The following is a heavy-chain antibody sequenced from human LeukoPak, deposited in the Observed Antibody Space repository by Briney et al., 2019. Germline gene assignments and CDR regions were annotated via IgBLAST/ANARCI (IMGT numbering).Heavy chain of an antibody. V-gene: IGHV3-21*01. D-gene: IGHD3-10*01. Sequence: PGGSLRLSCAASGFTFSTYNMTWVRQAPGKGLEWASSISGGSSYIYYADSVKGRFTISRDNAENSLYLQMNSLRAEDTAVYYCAREGIDYWGQGTLVAVSS. CDR3: AREGIDY. CDR2: ISGGSSYI. CDR1: GFTFSTYN. J-gene: IGHJ4*02.